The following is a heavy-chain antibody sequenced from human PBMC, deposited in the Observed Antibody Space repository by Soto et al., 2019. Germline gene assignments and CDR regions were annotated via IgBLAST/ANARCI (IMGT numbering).Heavy chain of an antibody. CDR1: GFTFSSNY. CDR2: IYSGGST. V-gene: IGHV3-53*04. CDR3: ARSYGSGLYYYYMDV. D-gene: IGHD3-10*01. Sequence: GGSLRLSCAASGFTFSSNYMSWVRQAPGKGLEWVSVIYSGGSTYYADSVKGRFTISRHNSKNTLYLQMNSLRAEDTAVYYCARSYGSGLYYYYMDVWGKGTTVTVSS. J-gene: IGHJ6*03.